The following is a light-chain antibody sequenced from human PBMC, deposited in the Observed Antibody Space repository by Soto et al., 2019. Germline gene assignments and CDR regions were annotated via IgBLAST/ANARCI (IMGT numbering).Light chain of an antibody. CDR3: SSYAGSSTLV. CDR1: SSDVGGYNY. V-gene: IGLV2-8*01. J-gene: IGLJ1*01. CDR2: EVN. Sequence: QLVLTQPPSASGSPGQSVAISCTGTSSDVGGYNYVSWYQQHPGKAPKLMIYEVNKRPSGVPDRFSGSKSGNTASLTVSGLQAEDEADYYCSSYAGSSTLVFGTGTKLTVL.